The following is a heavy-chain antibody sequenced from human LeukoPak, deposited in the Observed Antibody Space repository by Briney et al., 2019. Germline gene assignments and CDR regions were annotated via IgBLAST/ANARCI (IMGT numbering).Heavy chain of an antibody. V-gene: IGHV5-51*01. D-gene: IGHD3-22*01. Sequence: GESLKISCQTSGYSFTNYWIGWVRQMPGKGLEWMGIIHPRGSETRYTPSFQGQVTFSVDRSTSTAYLQWNSLKASDTAIFYCARLDSGGYYYVHYWGQGTLVTVSS. CDR3: ARLDSGGYYYVHY. CDR1: GYSFTNYW. CDR2: IHPRGSET. J-gene: IGHJ4*02.